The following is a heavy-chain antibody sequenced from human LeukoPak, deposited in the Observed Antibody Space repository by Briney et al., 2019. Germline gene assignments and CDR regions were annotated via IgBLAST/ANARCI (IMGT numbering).Heavy chain of an antibody. CDR1: GFTFSSYA. J-gene: IGHJ4*02. CDR3: VKDLSSSSVGY. V-gene: IGHV3-64D*09. CDR2: ISSNGGST. D-gene: IGHD6-6*01. Sequence: GGSLRLSCSASGFTFSSYAMHWVRQAPGKGLEYVSVISSNGGSTYYVDSVKGRFTISRDNSKNTLYLQMSSLRAEDTAVYYCVKDLSSSSVGYWGQGTLVTVSS.